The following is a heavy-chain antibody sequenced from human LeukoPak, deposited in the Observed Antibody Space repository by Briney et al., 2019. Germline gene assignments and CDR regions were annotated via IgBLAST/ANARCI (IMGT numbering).Heavy chain of an antibody. D-gene: IGHD5-18*01. CDR1: GFTFSSYA. CDR2: ISGSGGST. V-gene: IGHV3-23*01. Sequence: GGPLRLSCAASGFTFSSYAMSWVRQAPGKGLEWVSAISGSGGSTYYADFVKGRFTISRDNSKNTLYLQMNSLRAEDTAVYYCANQGYSYGYGRIDYWGQGTLVTVSS. CDR3: ANQGYSYGYGRIDY. J-gene: IGHJ4*02.